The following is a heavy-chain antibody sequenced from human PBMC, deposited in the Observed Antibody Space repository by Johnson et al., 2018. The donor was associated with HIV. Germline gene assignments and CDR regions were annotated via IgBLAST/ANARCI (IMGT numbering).Heavy chain of an antibody. J-gene: IGHJ3*02. D-gene: IGHD5-18*01. CDR2: ISYDGSNK. CDR1: GFTFSSYA. Sequence: VQLVESGGGVVLPGGSLRLSCAASGFTFSSYAMLWVRQAPGKGLEWLAIISYDGSNKYYADSVKGRFTISRDNSKNTLYLQMGSLRAEDMAVYYCARELKLWFSAFDIWGQGTMVTVSS. V-gene: IGHV3-30*14. CDR3: ARELKLWFSAFDI.